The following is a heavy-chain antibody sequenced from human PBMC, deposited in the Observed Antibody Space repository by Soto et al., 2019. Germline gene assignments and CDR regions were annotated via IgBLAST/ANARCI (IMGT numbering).Heavy chain of an antibody. Sequence: VQLVESGGGLVQPGRSLRLSCAASGFTFDDYAMHWVRQVPGKGLEWVSGISWNSARIAYADSVKGRFTISRDNAKNSLYLQMNNLRAEDTALYYCVKDARSRMIVVVVTDWGPGTLVTVSS. V-gene: IGHV3-9*01. D-gene: IGHD3-22*01. J-gene: IGHJ4*02. CDR1: GFTFDDYA. CDR2: ISWNSARI. CDR3: VKDARSRMIVVVVTD.